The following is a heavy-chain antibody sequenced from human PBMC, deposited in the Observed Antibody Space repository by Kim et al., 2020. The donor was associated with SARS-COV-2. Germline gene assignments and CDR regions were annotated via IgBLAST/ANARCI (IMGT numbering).Heavy chain of an antibody. Sequence: SETLSLTCAVYGGSFSGYYWSWIRQPPGKGLEWIGEINHSGSTNYNPSLKSRVTISVDTSKNQFSLKLSSVTAADTAVYYCAREGYLFVVVPAARTDAFDIWGQGTMVTVSS. CDR1: GGSFSGYY. CDR3: AREGYLFVVVPAARTDAFDI. CDR2: INHSGST. D-gene: IGHD2-2*01. V-gene: IGHV4-34*01. J-gene: IGHJ3*02.